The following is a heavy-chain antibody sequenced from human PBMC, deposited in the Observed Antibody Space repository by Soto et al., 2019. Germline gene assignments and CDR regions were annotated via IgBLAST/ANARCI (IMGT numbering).Heavy chain of an antibody. CDR2: IKEDGSEI. Sequence: PRLSCAVSGLNVRSYWMSWVRQAPGKGLEWVASIKEDGSEIYYLQSVRGRFAISRDSAGNALQLAMNYLSAEDTATYFCARDIGFDYVNWGQGTLVTVSS. CDR1: GLNVRSYW. J-gene: IGHJ4*02. V-gene: IGHV3-7*01. D-gene: IGHD5-12*01. CDR3: ARDIGFDYVN.